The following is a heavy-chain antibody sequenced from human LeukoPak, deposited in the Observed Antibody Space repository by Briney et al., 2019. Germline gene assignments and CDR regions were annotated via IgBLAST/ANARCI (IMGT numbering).Heavy chain of an antibody. CDR2: IYYSGST. J-gene: IGHJ4*02. CDR1: GGSISSGDYY. CDR3: ARVEYMVRGVLDY. Sequence: SETLSLTCTVSGGSISSGDYYWSWIRQPPGKGLEWIGYIYYSGSTYYNPSLKSRVTISVDTSKNQFSLKLSSVTAADTAVYYCARVEYMVRGVLDYWGQGTLVTVSS. V-gene: IGHV4-30-4*08. D-gene: IGHD3-10*01.